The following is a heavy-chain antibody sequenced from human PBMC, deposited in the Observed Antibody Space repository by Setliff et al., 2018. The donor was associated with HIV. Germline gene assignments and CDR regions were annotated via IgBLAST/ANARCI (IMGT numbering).Heavy chain of an antibody. V-gene: IGHV1-2*06. D-gene: IGHD3-3*01. CDR2: IHPNSGGT. CDR3: ARDLRDGFEEWFSTLDDGMDV. Sequence: ASVKVSCKTSGYTFTAFYIHWVRQAPGQGLEWMGRIHPNSGGTASPQKFQGRVAMTRDTSISTAYMELRSLRPDDTAVYYCARDLRDGFEEWFSTLDDGMDVWGQGTTVTVSS. CDR1: GYTFTAFY. J-gene: IGHJ6*02.